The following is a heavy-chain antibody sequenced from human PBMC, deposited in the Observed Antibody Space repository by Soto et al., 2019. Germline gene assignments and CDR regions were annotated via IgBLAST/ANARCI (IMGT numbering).Heavy chain of an antibody. CDR3: AKGRFNFDY. CDR1: GFTFSSDA. CDR2: ISNSGVDT. Sequence: EVQLLESGGGLVQPGGSLRLSCAASGFTFSSDAMSWVRQAPGKGLEWVSGISNSGVDTFYADSVKGRFTVSRDNSKNTLYLQMNSLRVEDTAVYYCAKGRFNFDYWGQGTLVTVSS. V-gene: IGHV3-23*01. J-gene: IGHJ4*02.